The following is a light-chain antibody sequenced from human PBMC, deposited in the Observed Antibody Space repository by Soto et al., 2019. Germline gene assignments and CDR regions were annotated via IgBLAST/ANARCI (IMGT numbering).Light chain of an antibody. V-gene: IGKV3-20*01. CDR1: QSVSSNY. CDR2: GAS. Sequence: ESVLTQSPGTLSLSPGERATLSCRASQSVSSNYLAWYQQKPGQAPRLLIYGASTRATGIPDRFSGSGSGTDFTLTISSLQAEDVAVYYCQQYYTTPPMYTFGQGTNVDI. CDR3: QQYYTTPPMYT. J-gene: IGKJ2*01.